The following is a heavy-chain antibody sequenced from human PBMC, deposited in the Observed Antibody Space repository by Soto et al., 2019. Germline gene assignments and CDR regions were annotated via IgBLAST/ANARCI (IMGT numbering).Heavy chain of an antibody. CDR2: IIPIFGTA. CDR3: AAVGYCSGGSCYEDHYYYYGMDV. D-gene: IGHD2-15*01. Sequence: QVQLVQSGAEVKKPGSSVKVSCKASGGTFSSYAISWVRQAPGQGLEWMGGIIPIFGTANYAQKFQGRVTITADESTSTAYMELSSLRSEDTAVYYCAAVGYCSGGSCYEDHYYYYGMDVWGQGTTVTVSS. J-gene: IGHJ6*02. CDR1: GGTFSSYA. V-gene: IGHV1-69*01.